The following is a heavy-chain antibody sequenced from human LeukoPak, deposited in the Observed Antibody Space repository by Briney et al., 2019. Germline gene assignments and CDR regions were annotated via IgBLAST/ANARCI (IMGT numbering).Heavy chain of an antibody. CDR3: ARGGSSSWSTYYYYYYMDV. V-gene: IGHV4-39*07. CDR1: GGSISSSSYY. Sequence: TSETLSLTCTVSGGSISSSSYYWGWIRQPPGKGLEWIGSIYYSGSTYYNPSLKSRVTISVDTSKNQFSLKLSSVTAADTAVYYCARGGSSSWSTYYYYYYMDVWGKGTTVTISS. J-gene: IGHJ6*03. D-gene: IGHD6-13*01. CDR2: IYYSGST.